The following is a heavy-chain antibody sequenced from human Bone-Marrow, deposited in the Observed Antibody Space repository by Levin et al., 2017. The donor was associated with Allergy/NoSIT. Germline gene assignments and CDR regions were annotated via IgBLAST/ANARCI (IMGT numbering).Heavy chain of an antibody. D-gene: IGHD4-17*01. J-gene: IGHJ4*02. CDR2: IYPGDSDT. CDR3: ARHVGDYGDSYYYFDY. Sequence: GGSLRLSCKGSGYSFTSYWIGWVRQMPGKGLEWMGIIYPGDSDTRYSPSFQGQVTISADKSISTAYLQWSSLKASDTAMYYCARHVGDYGDSYYYFDYWGQGTLVTVSS. CDR1: GYSFTSYW. V-gene: IGHV5-51*01.